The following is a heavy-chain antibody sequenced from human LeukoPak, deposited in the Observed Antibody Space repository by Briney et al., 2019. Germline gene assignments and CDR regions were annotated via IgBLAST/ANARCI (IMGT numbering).Heavy chain of an antibody. V-gene: IGHV1-69*04. CDR2: IIPNLGTT. CDR1: AGTSNSHA. J-gene: IGHJ4*02. CDR3: ATTNDGGGYQWGDFFDF. Sequence: SVKVSCKASAGTSNSHAISWVRHAPGQGREWMGRIIPNLGTTNRAQNFQDRVTLTADKSTNTAYMELTRLTADDTAVYYCATTNDGGGYQWGDFFDFWGQGTLVTVSS. D-gene: IGHD3-22*01.